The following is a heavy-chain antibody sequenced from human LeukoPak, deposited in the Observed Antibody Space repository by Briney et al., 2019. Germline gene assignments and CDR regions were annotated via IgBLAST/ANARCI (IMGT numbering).Heavy chain of an antibody. J-gene: IGHJ6*03. Sequence: SETLSLTCAVYGGSFSGYYWSWIRQPPGKWLEWIGEINHSGSTNYNPSLKSRVTISVDTSKNQYSLKLSSVTAADTAVYYCARGVTIFGVVSLGYYYYYMDVWGKGTTVTVSS. CDR2: INHSGST. CDR1: GGSFSGYY. D-gene: IGHD3-3*01. V-gene: IGHV4-34*01. CDR3: ARGVTIFGVVSLGYYYYYMDV.